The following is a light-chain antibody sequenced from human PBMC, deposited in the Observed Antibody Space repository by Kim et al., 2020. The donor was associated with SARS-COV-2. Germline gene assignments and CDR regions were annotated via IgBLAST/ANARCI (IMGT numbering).Light chain of an antibody. V-gene: IGKV4-1*01. J-gene: IGKJ1*01. CDR1: QSVLYSSNNKNY. CDR2: WAS. Sequence: DIVMTQSPDSLAVSLGERATINCKSSQSVLYSSNNKNYLAWYQQKPGQPPKLLIYWASTRESGVPDRFSCSGSGTDFTLTISSLQAEDVAVYYCQQYYSTPRKTFGQGTKVDIK. CDR3: QQYYSTPRKT.